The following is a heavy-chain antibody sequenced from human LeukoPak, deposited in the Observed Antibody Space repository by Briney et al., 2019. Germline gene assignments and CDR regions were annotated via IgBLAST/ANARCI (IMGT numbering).Heavy chain of an antibody. V-gene: IGHV1-18*01. D-gene: IGHD4-17*01. J-gene: IGHJ4*02. Sequence: ASVKVSCKASGYSFTTYGIIWVRQAPGQGLEWMGWISPYNGNTDYAQKLQGRVTMTTDTSTTTAYMELRSLTSDDTAVYFCARDHGDYGQIDYWGQGTLVTVSS. CDR3: ARDHGDYGQIDY. CDR1: GYSFTTYG. CDR2: ISPYNGNT.